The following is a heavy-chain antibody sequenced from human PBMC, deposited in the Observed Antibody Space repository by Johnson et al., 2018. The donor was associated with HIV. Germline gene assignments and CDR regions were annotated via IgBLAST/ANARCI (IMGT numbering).Heavy chain of an antibody. CDR1: GFTFSSYA. Sequence: VQLVESGGGLVQPGGSLRLSCAASGFTFSSYAMSWVRQAPGKGLEWVSAISGSGGSTYYADSVKGRFTISRDNSKNTLYLQMKSLKTEDTAVYYCAKDTVEGTGAFDIWGQGTMVTVSS. J-gene: IGHJ3*02. CDR2: ISGSGGST. D-gene: IGHD5-24*01. CDR3: AKDTVEGTGAFDI. V-gene: IGHV3-23*04.